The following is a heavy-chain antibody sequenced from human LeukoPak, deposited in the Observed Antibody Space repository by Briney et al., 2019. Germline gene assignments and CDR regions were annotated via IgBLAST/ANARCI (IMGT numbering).Heavy chain of an antibody. CDR3: ARVTGYMVEDYFDY. CDR2: ISHSGST. V-gene: IGHV4-4*02. CDR1: GGSISSSNW. J-gene: IGHJ4*02. D-gene: IGHD6-13*01. Sequence: PSGTLSLTCAVSGGSISSSNWWSWVRPPPGKGLEWIGEISHSGSTNYNPSLKSRVTISVDTSKNQFSLRLSSVTAADTAVYYCARVTGYMVEDYFDYWGQGTLVTVSS.